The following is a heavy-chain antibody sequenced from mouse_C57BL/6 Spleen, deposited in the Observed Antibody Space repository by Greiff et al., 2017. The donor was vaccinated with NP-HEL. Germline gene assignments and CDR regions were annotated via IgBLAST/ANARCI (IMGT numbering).Heavy chain of an antibody. V-gene: IGHV5-17*01. CDR1: GFTFSDYG. CDR2: ISSGSSTI. CDR3: AREGFAY. J-gene: IGHJ3*01. Sequence: DVHLVESGGGLVKPGGSLKLSCAASGFTFSDYGMHWVRQAPEKGLEWVAYISSGSSTIYYADTVKGRFTIFRDNAKNTLFLQMTSLRSEDTAMYYCAREGFAYWGQGTLVTVSA.